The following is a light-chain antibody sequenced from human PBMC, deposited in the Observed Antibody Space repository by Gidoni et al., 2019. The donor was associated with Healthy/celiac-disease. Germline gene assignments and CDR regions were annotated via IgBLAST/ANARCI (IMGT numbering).Light chain of an antibody. CDR3: QQYGSSPST. CDR1: QSVSSSY. V-gene: IGKV3-20*01. J-gene: IGKJ4*01. CDR2: GAS. Sequence: EIVLPQSPGTLSLSPGERATLSCRASQSVSSSYLAWDQQQHGQAPRLLSCGASSRATVIPDRFSGSGSGAVFTLTISRLEPDAFAVYYCQQYGSSPSTFGGGTKVEIK.